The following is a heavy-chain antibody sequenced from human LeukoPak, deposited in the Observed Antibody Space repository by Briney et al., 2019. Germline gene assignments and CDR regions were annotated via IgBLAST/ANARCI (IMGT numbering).Heavy chain of an antibody. CDR2: ISWSSGTI. V-gene: IGHV3-9*01. CDR1: GFTFGGYG. J-gene: IGHJ4*02. D-gene: IGHD3-3*01. Sequence: PGGSLRLSCAASGFTFGGYGMHWVRQRPGKGLEWVSGISWSSGTIVYADSVKGRFTISRDNAKNALYLQMNNLRPDDTALYYCAKDFTFLERHQFDYWGQGTLVTVSS. CDR3: AKDFTFLERHQFDY.